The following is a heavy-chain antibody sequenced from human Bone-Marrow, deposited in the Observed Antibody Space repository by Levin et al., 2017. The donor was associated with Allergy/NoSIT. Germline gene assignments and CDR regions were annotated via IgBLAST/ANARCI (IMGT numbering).Heavy chain of an antibody. V-gene: IGHV1-2*02. CDR1: GYNFTGYY. J-gene: IGHJ6*02. D-gene: IGHD4-23*01. CDR3: ARGHQASLRWVLSSHYYGLDV. Sequence: KRGESLKISCKASGYNFTGYYIHWVRQAPGQGLEWMGWINPNSGGTIYVQEFQGRVTMTRDTSISTAYMELNRLGSDDAAIYFCARGHQASLRWVLSSHYYGLDVWGLGTTVTVSS. CDR2: INPNSGGT.